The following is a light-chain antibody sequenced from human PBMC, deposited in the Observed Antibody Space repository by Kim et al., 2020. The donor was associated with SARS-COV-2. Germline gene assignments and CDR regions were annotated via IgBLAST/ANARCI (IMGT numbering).Light chain of an antibody. CDR1: SLRRYY. CDR2: GRN. V-gene: IGLV3-19*01. Sequence: SSELTQDPAVSVALGQTVKITCQGDSLRRYYASWYQQKPGQAPLLAIYGRNNRPSGIPERLSGSTSGNTASLTITGAQAEDEADYYCNSRGSSANVLFGGGTQLTVL. J-gene: IGLJ2*01. CDR3: NSRGSSANVL.